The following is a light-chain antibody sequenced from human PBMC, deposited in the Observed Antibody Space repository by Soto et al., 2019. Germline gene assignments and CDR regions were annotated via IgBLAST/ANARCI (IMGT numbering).Light chain of an antibody. J-gene: IGLJ3*02. CDR3: QSYDSSLSGWV. Sequence: QSVLTQPPSVSGAPGQRVTISCTGSSSNIGARYDVHWYQQFPGTAPKLLIYGNWNRPSGVPDRFSGSKSGTSASLAIAGLQPEDEADYYCQSYDSSLSGWVLGGGTKLTVL. CDR2: GNW. V-gene: IGLV1-40*01. CDR1: SSNIGARYD.